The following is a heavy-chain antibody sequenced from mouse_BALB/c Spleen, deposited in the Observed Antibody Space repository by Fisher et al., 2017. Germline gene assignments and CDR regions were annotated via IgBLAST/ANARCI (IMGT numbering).Heavy chain of an antibody. D-gene: IGHD2-3*01. Sequence: KFKGKATLTVDKSSSTAYMGLLSLTSEDSAVYYCARSGWLQFAMDYWGQGTSVTVSS. V-gene: IGHV1-26*01. J-gene: IGHJ4*01. CDR3: ARSGWLQFAMDY.